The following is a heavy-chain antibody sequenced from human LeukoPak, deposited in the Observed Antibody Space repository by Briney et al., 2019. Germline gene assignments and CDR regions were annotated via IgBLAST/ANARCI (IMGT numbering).Heavy chain of an antibody. D-gene: IGHD3-3*01. J-gene: IGHJ6*03. CDR2: IIPIFGTT. Sequence: ASVKVSCKPSGGTFSNYAISWVLQAPGQGLEWMGGIIPIFGTTNYAQKFQGRVTITTDESTITAYMELSSLRSEDTAVYYCASTIFGPRRGYYYYYYMDVWGKGTTVTVSS. CDR3: ASTIFGPRRGYYYYYYMDV. CDR1: GGTFSNYA. V-gene: IGHV1-69*05.